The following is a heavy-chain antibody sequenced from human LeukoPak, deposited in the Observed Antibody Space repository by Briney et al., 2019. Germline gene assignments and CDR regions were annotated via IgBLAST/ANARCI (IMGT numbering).Heavy chain of an antibody. Sequence: ASARVSCKASGYTLSEYGISWLRQAPGQGLEWVGWITTYNGDKKCSEKFQGRVTMTTDTSTGTYYMEIRSLRSDDTAIYYCARDCSNGVCYPRDFWGPGTRVTVST. CDR2: ITTYNGDK. CDR3: ARDCSNGVCYPRDF. V-gene: IGHV1-18*01. D-gene: IGHD2-8*01. CDR1: GYTLSEYG. J-gene: IGHJ4*02.